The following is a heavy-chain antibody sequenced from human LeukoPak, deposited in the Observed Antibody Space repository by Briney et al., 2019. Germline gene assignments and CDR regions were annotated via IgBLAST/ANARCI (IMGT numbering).Heavy chain of an antibody. Sequence: GGSLRLSCAASGFTFSSYSMNWVRQAPGKGLEWVSSISSSSSYIYYADSVKGRFTISRDNANNSLYLQMNSLRAEDTAVYYCARAYSSGWYVQAGIDYWGQGTLVTVSS. CDR1: GFTFSSYS. CDR3: ARAYSSGWYVQAGIDY. J-gene: IGHJ4*02. V-gene: IGHV3-21*01. D-gene: IGHD6-19*01. CDR2: ISSSSSYI.